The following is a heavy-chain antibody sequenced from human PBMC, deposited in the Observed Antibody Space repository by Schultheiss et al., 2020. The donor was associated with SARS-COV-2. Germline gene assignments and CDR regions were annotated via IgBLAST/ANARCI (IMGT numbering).Heavy chain of an antibody. D-gene: IGHD6-13*01. CDR3: ARDGGGSSWYVH. Sequence: SQTLSLTCTVSGGSISSGGYYWSWIRQHPGKGLEWIGRIYTSGSTNYNPSLKSRVTISVDTSKNQFSLKLSSVTAADTAVYYCARDGGGSSWYVHWGQGTLVTVSS. CDR1: GGSISSGGYY. CDR2: IYTSGST. V-gene: IGHV4-61*02. J-gene: IGHJ5*02.